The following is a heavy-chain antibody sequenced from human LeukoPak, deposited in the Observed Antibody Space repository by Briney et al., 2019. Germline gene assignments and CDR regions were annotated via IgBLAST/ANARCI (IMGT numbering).Heavy chain of an antibody. CDR3: ARRGGYGAEYFDY. Sequence: GESLKISCKGSGYTFTNYWIGWVRRMPGKGLEWMGIIYPGDSDTRYSPSFQGQVTISADKSISTAYLQWSSLKASDTAMYYCARRGGYGAEYFDYWGQGTLVTVSS. V-gene: IGHV5-51*01. CDR2: IYPGDSDT. J-gene: IGHJ4*02. D-gene: IGHD5-12*01. CDR1: GYTFTNYW.